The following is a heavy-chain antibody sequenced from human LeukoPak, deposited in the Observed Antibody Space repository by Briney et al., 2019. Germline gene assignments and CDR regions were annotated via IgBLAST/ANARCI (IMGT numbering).Heavy chain of an antibody. Sequence: ASVKVSCKASGYTSTSYGISWVRQAPGQGLEWMGWISAYNGNTNYAQKLQGRVTMTTDTSTSTAYMELRSLRSDDTAVYYCARLAYCSSTSCLGGDYYYYMDVWGKGTTVTVSS. J-gene: IGHJ6*03. CDR1: GYTSTSYG. CDR3: ARLAYCSSTSCLGGDYYYYMDV. CDR2: ISAYNGNT. D-gene: IGHD2-2*01. V-gene: IGHV1-18*01.